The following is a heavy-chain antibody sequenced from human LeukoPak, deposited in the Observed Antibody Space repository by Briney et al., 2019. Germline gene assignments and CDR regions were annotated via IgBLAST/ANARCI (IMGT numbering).Heavy chain of an antibody. CDR3: ARGYGSGEDGDY. J-gene: IGHJ4*02. CDR2: INWNGGST. V-gene: IGHV3-20*04. Sequence: GGSLRLSCAASGFTFDDYGMSWVRQAPGRGLEWVSGINWNGGSTGYADSVKGRFTISRDNAKNSLYLQMNSLRAEDTALYYCARGYGSGEDGDYWGQGTLVTVSS. D-gene: IGHD3-10*01. CDR1: GFTFDDYG.